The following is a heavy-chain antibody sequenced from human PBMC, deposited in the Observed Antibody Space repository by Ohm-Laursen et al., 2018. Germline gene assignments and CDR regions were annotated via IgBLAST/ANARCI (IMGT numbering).Heavy chain of an antibody. CDR3: AKAFDY. J-gene: IGHJ4*02. CDR1: GFTFSSYA. V-gene: IGHV3-30*18. Sequence: SSLRLSCAASGFTFSSYAMSWVRQAPGKGLEWVAVISYDGSNKYYADSVKGRFTISRDNSKNTLYLQMNSLRAEDTAVYYCAKAFDYWGQGTLVTVSS. CDR2: ISYDGSNK.